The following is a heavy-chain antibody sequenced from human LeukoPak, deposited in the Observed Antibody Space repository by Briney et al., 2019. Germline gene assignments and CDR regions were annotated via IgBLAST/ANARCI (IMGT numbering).Heavy chain of an antibody. J-gene: IGHJ3*02. CDR3: AKDIIAAAGTDAFDI. Sequence: PGGSLRLSCAASGFTFSSYGMHWVRQAPGKGLEGVAVISYDGSNKYYADSVKGRFTISRDNSKNTLYLQMNSLRAEDTAVYYCAKDIIAAAGTDAFDIWGQGTMVTVSS. V-gene: IGHV3-30*18. D-gene: IGHD6-13*01. CDR2: ISYDGSNK. CDR1: GFTFSSYG.